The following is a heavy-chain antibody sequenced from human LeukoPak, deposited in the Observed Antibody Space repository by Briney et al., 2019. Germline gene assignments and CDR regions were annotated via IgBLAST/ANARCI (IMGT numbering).Heavy chain of an antibody. CDR1: GGTFSSYA. V-gene: IGHV1-69*05. CDR2: IIPIFGTA. Sequence: ATVKVSCKASGGTFSSYAISRVRQAPGQGLEWMGGIIPIFGTANYAQKFQGRVTITTDESTSTAYMELSSLRFEDTAVYYCARGGGYDFWSGNPAFDIWGQGTMVTVSS. CDR3: ARGGGYDFWSGNPAFDI. D-gene: IGHD3-3*01. J-gene: IGHJ3*02.